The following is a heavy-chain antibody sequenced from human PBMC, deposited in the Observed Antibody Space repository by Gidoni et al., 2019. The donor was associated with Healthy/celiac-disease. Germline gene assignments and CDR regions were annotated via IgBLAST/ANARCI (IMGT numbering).Heavy chain of an antibody. J-gene: IGHJ5*02. V-gene: IGHV3-23*01. CDR2: ISGSGGST. CDR3: AKVRVDAWFDP. D-gene: IGHD3-10*01. CDR1: GFTFTSYA. Sequence: EVQLLESGGGLVRPGGSLRLSCAASGFTFTSYAMSWVRQAPGKGLGGVSVISGSGGSTYYADSVKGRFTISRDNSKNTLYLQMNSLRAEDTAVYYCAKVRVDAWFDPWGQGTLVTVSS.